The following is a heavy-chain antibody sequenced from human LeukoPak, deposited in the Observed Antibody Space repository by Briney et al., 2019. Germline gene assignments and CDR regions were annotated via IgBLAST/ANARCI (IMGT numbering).Heavy chain of an antibody. CDR2: FYYSGST. V-gene: IGHV4-39*01. Sequence: SETLSLTCTVSGGSISSSNSYWGWIRQPPGKGLEWIGTFYYSGSTYYNPSLKSRVTISVDTSRNQFSLRLSSVTAADTAVYLCARYVVFGSGKFYFDYWGQGSLVTVSS. D-gene: IGHD3-10*01. CDR1: GGSISSSNSY. CDR3: ARYVVFGSGKFYFDY. J-gene: IGHJ4*02.